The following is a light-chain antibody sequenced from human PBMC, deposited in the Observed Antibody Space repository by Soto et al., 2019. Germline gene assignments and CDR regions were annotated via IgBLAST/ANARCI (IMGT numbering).Light chain of an antibody. V-gene: IGLV2-8*01. Sequence: QSALTQPPSASGSPGQSVTISCTGTSGDIGGYDYVSWYQQHPGKAPKLMIYEVTKRPLGVPDRFSGSKSGNTASLTVSGLQAEDEADYYCSSYTSSSTPVVFGGGTKLTVL. CDR1: SGDIGGYDY. CDR2: EVT. J-gene: IGLJ2*01. CDR3: SSYTSSSTPVV.